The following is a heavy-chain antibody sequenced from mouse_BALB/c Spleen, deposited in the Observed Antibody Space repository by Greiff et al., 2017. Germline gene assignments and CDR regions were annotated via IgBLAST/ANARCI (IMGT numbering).Heavy chain of an antibody. D-gene: IGHD1-2*01. J-gene: IGHJ2*01. V-gene: IGHV1-69*01. CDR1: GYTFTDYW. CDR2: IDTSDSYT. Sequence: QVQLQQPGAELVMPGASVKMSCKASGYTFTDYWMHWVKQRPGQGLEWIGAIDTSDSYTSYNQKFKGKATLTVDESSSTAYMQLSSLTSEDSAVYYCARDEFITTAVYFDYWGQGTTLTVSS. CDR3: ARDEFITTAVYFDY.